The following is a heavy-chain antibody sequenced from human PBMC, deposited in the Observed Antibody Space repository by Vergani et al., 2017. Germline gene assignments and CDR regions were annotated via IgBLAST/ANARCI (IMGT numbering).Heavy chain of an antibody. CDR2: IYYSGSS. Sequence: QVQLQESGPGLVKPSETLSLTCTVSGGSVSSGSYYWSWIRQPPGKGLEWIGYIYYSGSSNYNPSLKSRVTISVDTSKNQFSLKLSAVTAADTAVDYCARVGSTTTVVTPGGNYYYYSMDVWRK. CDR3: ARVGSTTTVVTPGGNYYYYSMDV. CDR1: GGSVSSGSYY. J-gene: IGHJ6*04. D-gene: IGHD4-23*01. V-gene: IGHV4-61*01.